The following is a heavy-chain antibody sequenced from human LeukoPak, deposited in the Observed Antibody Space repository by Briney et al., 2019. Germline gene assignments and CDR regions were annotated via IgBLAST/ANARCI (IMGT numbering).Heavy chain of an antibody. CDR1: GLTVTNAW. J-gene: IGHJ4*02. Sequence: GGSLRLSCSASGLTVTNAWMTWVRQAPGKGLEWVGHIKEDGSSQNYADSVKGRFTISRDNAKSSLHLQMNGLRAEDTAVYYCAKEKEFYFDNWGQGALVTVSS. CDR2: IKEDGSSQ. CDR3: AKEKEFYFDN. V-gene: IGHV3-7*03. D-gene: IGHD3-10*01.